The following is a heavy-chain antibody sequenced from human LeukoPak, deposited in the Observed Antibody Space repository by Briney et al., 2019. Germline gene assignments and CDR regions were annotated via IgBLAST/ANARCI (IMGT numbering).Heavy chain of an antibody. J-gene: IGHJ6*03. D-gene: IGHD4-11*01. CDR1: GYTFTSYD. V-gene: IGHV1-8*01. Sequence: ASVKVSCKASGYTFTSYDINWVRQATGQGLEWMGWMNPNSGNTGYAQKFQGRVTMTRNTSISTAYMELSSLRSEDTAVYYCARGRRRTTVTTYYYYMDVWGKGTTVTVSS. CDR2: MNPNSGNT. CDR3: ARGRRRTTVTTYYYYMDV.